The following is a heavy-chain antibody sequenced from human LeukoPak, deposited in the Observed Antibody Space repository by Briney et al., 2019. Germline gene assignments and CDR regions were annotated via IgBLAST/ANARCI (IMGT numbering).Heavy chain of an antibody. J-gene: IGHJ6*03. CDR1: GGSFSGYY. V-gene: IGHV4-34*01. CDR2: INHSGST. D-gene: IGHD3-10*01. Sequence: SETLSLTCAVYGGSFSGYYWSWIRQPPGKGLEWIGEINHSGSTNYSPSLKSRLTISVDTSKNQFSLRLSSVTAADTAVYYCARLRAGNYHSYPAVWGTATTVTGSS. CDR3: ARLRAGNYHSYPAV.